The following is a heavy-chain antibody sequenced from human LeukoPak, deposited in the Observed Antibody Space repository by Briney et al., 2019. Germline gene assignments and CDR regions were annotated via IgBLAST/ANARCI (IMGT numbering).Heavy chain of an antibody. CDR2: INPDSGDT. J-gene: IGHJ4*02. CDR1: GYTFTDYY. CDR3: TRDDIVGARDFDY. V-gene: IGHV1-2*02. D-gene: IGHD1-26*01. Sequence: GASVKVSGKASGYTFTDYYIHWVRQAPGQGLEWMGWINPDSGDTKSAQKLQGRPTMTRDTSITTAYMDLSRPTSDDTAVYYCTRDDIVGARDFDYWGQGTLVTVSS.